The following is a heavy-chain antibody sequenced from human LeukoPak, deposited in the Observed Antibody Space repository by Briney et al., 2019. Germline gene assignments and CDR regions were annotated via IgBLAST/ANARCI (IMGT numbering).Heavy chain of an antibody. CDR3: ARVGELDS. CDR1: GGSISSVNW. J-gene: IGHJ5*02. D-gene: IGHD3-10*01. CDR2: IYHSGST. V-gene: IGHV4-4*02. Sequence: SGTLSLTCAVSGGSISSVNWWSWVRQPPGKGLEWIGDIYHSGSTNYNPSLKSRVTISVDTSKNQFSLKLSSVTAADTAVYYCARVGELDSWGQGTPVTVSS.